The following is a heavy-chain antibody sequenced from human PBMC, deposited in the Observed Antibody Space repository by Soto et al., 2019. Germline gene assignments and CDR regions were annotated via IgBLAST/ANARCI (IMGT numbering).Heavy chain of an antibody. D-gene: IGHD5-12*01. CDR3: AKSGMATSKGSPPYYFAY. V-gene: IGHV3-23*01. J-gene: IGHJ4*02. Sequence: EVQLLQSGGGLVRPGTSLRLSCATSGFTFSPYAMSWVRQAPGRGLEGVSTFSGSGVATYYADSVNGRFTISKDHSKNTVYLQMNSLRAEDTAIYYCAKSGMATSKGSPPYYFAYWCRGTLVTVSS. CDR2: FSGSGVAT. CDR1: GFTFSPYA.